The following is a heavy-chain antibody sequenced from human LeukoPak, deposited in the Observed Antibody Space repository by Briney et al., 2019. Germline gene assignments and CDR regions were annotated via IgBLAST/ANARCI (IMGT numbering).Heavy chain of an antibody. J-gene: IGHJ4*02. CDR2: ISGSGGST. Sequence: GGSLRLSCAASGFTFSTYAMSWVRQAPGKGLEWVAAISGSGGSTYYADSVKGRFTISRDNSKNTLYLQMNSLRAEDTAVYYCAKDSRELLDYWGQGTLVTVSS. V-gene: IGHV3-23*01. CDR3: AKDSRELLDY. CDR1: GFTFSTYA. D-gene: IGHD1-26*01.